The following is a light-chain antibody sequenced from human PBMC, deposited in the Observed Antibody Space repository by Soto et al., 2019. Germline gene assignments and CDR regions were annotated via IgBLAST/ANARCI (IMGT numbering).Light chain of an antibody. J-gene: IGKJ2*01. CDR2: AAS. V-gene: IGKV1-9*01. CDR3: QHLNGYPYT. CDR1: QGISTS. Sequence: DLQLTQSPSFLSASVGDRVTITCRASQGISTSLAWYQHKPGKAPNLLISAASSLQSGVPSRFSGSGSGTEFTLTITGLQPEDFATYYCQHLNGYPYTFGQGTKLEIK.